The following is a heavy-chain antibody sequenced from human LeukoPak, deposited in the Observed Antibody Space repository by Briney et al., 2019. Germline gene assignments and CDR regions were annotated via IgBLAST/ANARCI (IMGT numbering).Heavy chain of an antibody. D-gene: IGHD2-21*01. CDR3: ARVADYYSYMDV. CDR2: ISSSSNYI. V-gene: IGHV3-21*01. J-gene: IGHJ6*03. CDR1: GFIFSRHN. Sequence: GSLRLSCAASGFIFSRHNMKLVRQAPGKGLEWVSFISSSSNYIYYADSVKGRFTISRDNAKNSLYLQMNSLRAEDTAVYFCARVADYYSYMDVWGKGTPVTVSS.